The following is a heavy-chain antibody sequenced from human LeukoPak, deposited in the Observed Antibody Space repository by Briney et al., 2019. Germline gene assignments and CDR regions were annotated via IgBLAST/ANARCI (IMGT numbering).Heavy chain of an antibody. CDR2: ISSSGSTI. Sequence: GGSLRLSCAASGFTFSDYYMSWIRQAPGKGLEWVSYISSSGSTIYYADSVKGRFTISRDNAKNSLYLQMNSLRAEDTAVYYCARGPLGVVVVAADPFDYWGQGTLVTASS. V-gene: IGHV3-11*01. D-gene: IGHD2-15*01. CDR1: GFTFSDYY. J-gene: IGHJ4*02. CDR3: ARGPLGVVVVAADPFDY.